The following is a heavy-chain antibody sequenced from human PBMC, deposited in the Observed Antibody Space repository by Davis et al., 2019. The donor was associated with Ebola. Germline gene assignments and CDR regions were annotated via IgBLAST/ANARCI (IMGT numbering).Heavy chain of an antibody. D-gene: IGHD2-21*01. Sequence: ASVKVSCKASGYTFTGYYMHWVRQAPGQGLEWMGRINPNSGGTNYAQKFQGRVTMTRDTSISTAYMELSSLRSEDTAVYYCARGGVAYSDLDYWGQGTLVAVSS. CDR1: GYTFTGYY. CDR3: ARGGVAYSDLDY. V-gene: IGHV1-2*06. J-gene: IGHJ4*02. CDR2: INPNSGGT.